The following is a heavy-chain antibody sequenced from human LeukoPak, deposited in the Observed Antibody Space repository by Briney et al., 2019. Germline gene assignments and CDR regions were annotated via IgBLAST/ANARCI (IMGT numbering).Heavy chain of an antibody. V-gene: IGHV3-30*03. D-gene: IGHD6-13*01. CDR3: ARGYSSSWLGYFDY. Sequence: GGSLRLSCAASGFTFSSYAMSWVRQAPGKGLEWVAVVSSDGSNKYYADSVKGRFTISRDTSKNMLYLQMNSLGAEDTAVYYCARGYSSSWLGYFDYWGQGTLVTVSS. CDR1: GFTFSSYA. J-gene: IGHJ4*02. CDR2: VSSDGSNK.